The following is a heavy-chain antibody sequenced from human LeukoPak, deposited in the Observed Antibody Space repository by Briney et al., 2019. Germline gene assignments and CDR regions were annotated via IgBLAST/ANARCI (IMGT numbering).Heavy chain of an antibody. CDR2: IHHSRGH. CDR1: GDSFSGYY. CDR3: ARGWLELNYYYMDV. Sequence: KPSETLSLTCAVYGDSFSGYYWSWIRQPPGKGLEWIGEIHHSRGHNYNPSLKSRVTISVDTSKNQFSLKLRSVTAADTAVYYCARGWLELNYYYMDVWGKGTTVTVSS. D-gene: IGHD1-7*01. V-gene: IGHV4-34*01. J-gene: IGHJ6*03.